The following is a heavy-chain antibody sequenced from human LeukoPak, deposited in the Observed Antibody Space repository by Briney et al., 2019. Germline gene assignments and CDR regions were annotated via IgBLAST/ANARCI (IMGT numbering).Heavy chain of an antibody. CDR2: IYSSGST. V-gene: IGHV4-59*01. CDR3: ARAMGGAGTVTDY. D-gene: IGHD6-13*01. J-gene: IGHJ4*02. Sequence: SETLSLTCTVSGGSIGSYYWSWIRQPPGKGLEWIGYIYSSGSTNYNPSLKSRVTISLDTSKNQFSLKLSFVTAADTAVYYCARAMGGAGTVTDYWGQGTLVTVSS. CDR1: GGSIGSYY.